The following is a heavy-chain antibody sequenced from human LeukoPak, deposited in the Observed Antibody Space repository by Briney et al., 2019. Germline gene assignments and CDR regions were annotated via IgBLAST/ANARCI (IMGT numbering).Heavy chain of an antibody. Sequence: GGSLRLSCAASGFTFSNAWMSWVRQAPGKGLEWVSAISGSGGSTYYADSVKGRFTISRDNSKNTLYLQMNSLRAEDTAVYYCAKAGRSSSWYPLPFDYWGQGTLVTVSS. CDR1: GFTFSNAW. V-gene: IGHV3-23*01. CDR3: AKAGRSSSWYPLPFDY. J-gene: IGHJ4*02. CDR2: ISGSGGST. D-gene: IGHD6-13*01.